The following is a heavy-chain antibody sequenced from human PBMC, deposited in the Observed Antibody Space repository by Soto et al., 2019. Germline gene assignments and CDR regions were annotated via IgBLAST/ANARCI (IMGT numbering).Heavy chain of an antibody. Sequence: QVQLQESGPGLVKPSGTLSLTCAVSGGSISSGDWCWSWVRQSPGKGLEWIGEIYYSGSTTYNPSPTSRVTISADKSENPFSLRLSSVTAADTAVYYCAGRSCDSIFGPLAYWGQGTLGTVSS. CDR2: IYYSGST. D-gene: IGHD2-15*01. CDR3: AGRSCDSIFGPLAY. CDR1: GGSISSGDW. V-gene: IGHV4-4*02. J-gene: IGHJ4*02.